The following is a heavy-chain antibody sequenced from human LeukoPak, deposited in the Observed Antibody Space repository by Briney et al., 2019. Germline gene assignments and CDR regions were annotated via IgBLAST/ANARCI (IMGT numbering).Heavy chain of an antibody. CDR3: ARDQDYVGYPPDH. CDR2: ISSSGSTI. CDR1: GFTFSSYE. V-gene: IGHV3-48*03. D-gene: IGHD4-17*01. Sequence: PGGSLRLSCAASGFTFSSYEMNWVRQAPGKGREWVAYISSSGSTIYYADSVKGRFTISRDNSKNSLYLEMNSLRAEDTAFYYCARDQDYVGYPPDHWGQGTLVTVSS. J-gene: IGHJ5*02.